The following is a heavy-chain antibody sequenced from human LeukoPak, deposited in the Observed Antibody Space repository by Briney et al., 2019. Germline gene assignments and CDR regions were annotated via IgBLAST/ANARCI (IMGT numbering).Heavy chain of an antibody. J-gene: IGHJ6*03. D-gene: IGHD5-12*01. CDR1: GFTFSSYS. Sequence: GGSLRLSCAASGFTFSSYSMNWVRQAPGKGLEWVSYISSSSSTIYYADSVKGRFTISRDNAKNSLYLQMNSLRAEDTAVYYCARVHSGYDFERGFGYYYYYMDVWGKGTTVTVSS. CDR2: ISSSSSTI. V-gene: IGHV3-48*01. CDR3: ARVHSGYDFERGFGYYYYYMDV.